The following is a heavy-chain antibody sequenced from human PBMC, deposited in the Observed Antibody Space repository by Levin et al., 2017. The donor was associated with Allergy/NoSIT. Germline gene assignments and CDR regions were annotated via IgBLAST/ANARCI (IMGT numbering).Heavy chain of an antibody. CDR1: GFTFSSYS. J-gene: IGHJ6*02. D-gene: IGHD5-18*01. CDR2: ISSSSSTI. CDR3: ARDLSGYSYGYYYGMDV. V-gene: IGHV3-48*01. Sequence: GGSLRLSCAASGFTFSSYSMNWVRQAPGKGLEWVSYISSSSSTIYYADSVKGRFTISRDNAKNSLYLQMNSLRAEDTAVYYCARDLSGYSYGYYYGMDVWGQGTTVTVSS.